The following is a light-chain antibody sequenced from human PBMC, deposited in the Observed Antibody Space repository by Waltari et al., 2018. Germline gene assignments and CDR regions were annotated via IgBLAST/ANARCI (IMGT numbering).Light chain of an antibody. Sequence: AIRLTQSPSSIAASTGDRVTITCRASQGVGSYLAWYQQKSGRATQLLLYASSSLEAEAPSRFGGSGSGTDFTLTISCLQSEDFASYFCQQYYSYPVTFGQGTRV. V-gene: IGKV1-8*01. J-gene: IGKJ1*01. CDR2: ASS. CDR3: QQYYSYPVT. CDR1: QGVGSY.